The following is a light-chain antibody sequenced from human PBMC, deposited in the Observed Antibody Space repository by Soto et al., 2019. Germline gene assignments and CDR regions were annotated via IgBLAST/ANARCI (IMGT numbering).Light chain of an antibody. J-gene: IGLJ1*01. CDR1: SSDVGAYNY. V-gene: IGLV2-14*01. CDR2: HVT. CDR3: RSYTTSNTFV. Sequence: QSALTQPASMSGSLGQSITIPCSGTSSDVGAYNYVSWYQQYPGKAPKLMIYHVTDRPSGVSNRFSGSKSGNTASLTISGLQAEDEADYYCRSYTTSNTFVFGTGTRSPS.